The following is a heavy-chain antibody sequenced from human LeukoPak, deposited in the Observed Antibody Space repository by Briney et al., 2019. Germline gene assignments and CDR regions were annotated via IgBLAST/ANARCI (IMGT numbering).Heavy chain of an antibody. CDR2: ISAYNGNT. J-gene: IGHJ4*02. V-gene: IGHV1-18*01. CDR3: AKAEGMRRPFDY. D-gene: IGHD3-10*01. CDR1: GYTFTSYG. Sequence: GASVKVSCKASGYTFTSYGISWVRQATGQGLEWMGWISAYNGNTNYTQKLQGRVTMTTDTSTSTAYMELRSLRSDDTAVYYCAKAEGMRRPFDYWGQGTLVTVSS.